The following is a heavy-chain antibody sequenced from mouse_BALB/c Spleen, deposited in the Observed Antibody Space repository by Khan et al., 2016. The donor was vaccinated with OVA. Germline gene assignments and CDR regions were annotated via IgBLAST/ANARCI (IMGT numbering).Heavy chain of an antibody. J-gene: IGHJ3*01. V-gene: IGHV2-2*02. CDR3: ARSGYYYGRGAWFAY. D-gene: IGHD1-1*01. CDR1: GFSLTSYS. Sequence: QVQLKESGPGLVQPSQSLSITCTVSGFSLTSYSIHWVRQSPGKGLEWLGVIWSGGSTDYNAAFISRLSISKDKSKSQVFFKMNSLQVNDTAIYYCARSGYYYGRGAWFAYWGQGTLVTVSA. CDR2: IWSGGST.